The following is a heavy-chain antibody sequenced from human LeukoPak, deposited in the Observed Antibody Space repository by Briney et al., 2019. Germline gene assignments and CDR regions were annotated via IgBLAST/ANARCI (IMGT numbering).Heavy chain of an antibody. CDR3: AKDYGYCSGGTCYDYYYMDV. D-gene: IGHD2-15*01. V-gene: IGHV3-23*01. CDR2: ISGSGGST. Sequence: PGGSLRLSCAASAFTFSSYAMSWVRQAPGKGLEWVSAISGSGGSTYYADSVKGRFTISRDNSKNTLYLQMNSLRAEDTAVYYCAKDYGYCSGGTCYDYYYMDVWGKGTTVTVSS. CDR1: AFTFSSYA. J-gene: IGHJ6*03.